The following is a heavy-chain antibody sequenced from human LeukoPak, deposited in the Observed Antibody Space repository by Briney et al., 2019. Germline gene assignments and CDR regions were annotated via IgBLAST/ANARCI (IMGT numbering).Heavy chain of an antibody. J-gene: IGHJ4*02. D-gene: IGHD4-11*01. Sequence: SETLSLTCNVSGGSVSNSDYYWAWIRQPPGKGLEWIGSIYYTGSGYSNQPLQSRVTLSVDTSKNHFSLGLTSVTAADTAVYYCARQVTTTRGYLDSWGQGTLVTVSS. V-gene: IGHV4-39*01. CDR2: IYYTGSG. CDR3: ARQVTTTRGYLDS. CDR1: GGSVSNSDYY.